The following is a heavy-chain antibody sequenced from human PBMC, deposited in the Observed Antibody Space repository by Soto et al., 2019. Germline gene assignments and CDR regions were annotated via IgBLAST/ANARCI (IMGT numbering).Heavy chain of an antibody. Sequence: AAVKVSCKASGYSFTDYHIHWVRQAPGQGLEWLGRINPKSGGTSTAQKFQGWVTMTTDTSISTASMELTRLTSDDTAIYYCARGDSTDCSNGVCSFFYNHDMDVWGQGTTVTVSS. J-gene: IGHJ6*02. CDR1: GYSFTDYH. D-gene: IGHD2-8*01. V-gene: IGHV1-2*04. CDR2: INPKSGGT. CDR3: ARGDSTDCSNGVCSFFYNHDMDV.